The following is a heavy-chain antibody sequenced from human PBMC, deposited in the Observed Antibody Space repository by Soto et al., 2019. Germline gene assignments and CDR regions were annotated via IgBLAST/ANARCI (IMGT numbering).Heavy chain of an antibody. V-gene: IGHV3-48*02. D-gene: IGHD6-19*01. Sequence: GGSLRLSCAASGFTFSSYSMNWVRQAPGKGLEWVSYISSSSSTIYYADSVKGRFTISRDNAKNSLYLQMNSLSDEDTAVYYCAREGIAVAGRDNYYYYYGMDVWGQGTTVTVSS. CDR3: AREGIAVAGRDNYYYYYGMDV. J-gene: IGHJ6*02. CDR1: GFTFSSYS. CDR2: ISSSSSTI.